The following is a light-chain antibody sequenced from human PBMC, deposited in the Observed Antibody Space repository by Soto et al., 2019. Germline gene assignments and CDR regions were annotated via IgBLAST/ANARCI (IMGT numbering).Light chain of an antibody. CDR1: SSDVGHYDY. Sequence: QSALTQPASVSGSPGQSITISCTGTSSDVGHYDYVSWYQQHPGKVPKLMIYEVSNRPSGVSNRFSGSKSGNTASLTISGLQAEDEADYYCSSYTSSSTRVFGTGTKVTVL. J-gene: IGLJ1*01. CDR3: SSYTSSSTRV. CDR2: EVS. V-gene: IGLV2-14*01.